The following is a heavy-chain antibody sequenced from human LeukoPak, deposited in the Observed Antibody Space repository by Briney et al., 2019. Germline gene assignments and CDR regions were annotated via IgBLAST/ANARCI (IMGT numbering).Heavy chain of an antibody. CDR3: ARHAGGITATGTRPFDY. CDR1: GASFSSSTYY. CDR2: IYYSWTT. J-gene: IGHJ4*02. D-gene: IGHD6-13*01. Sequence: SETLSLTCTVSGASFSSSTYYWGWIRQSPGKGLEWSGRIYYSWTTYYNPSLKSRVTMSVHTSKNQFSLKLSSVTAADTAVYYCARHAGGITATGTRPFDYWGQGTLVTVSS. V-gene: IGHV4-39*01.